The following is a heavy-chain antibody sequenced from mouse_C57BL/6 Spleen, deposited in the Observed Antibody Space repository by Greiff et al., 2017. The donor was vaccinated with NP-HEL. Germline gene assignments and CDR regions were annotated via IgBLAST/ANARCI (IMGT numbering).Heavy chain of an antibody. CDR2: IDPANGNT. J-gene: IGHJ2*01. CDR1: GFNIKNTY. V-gene: IGHV14-3*01. CDR3: ARSPSLLSPDY. D-gene: IGHD6-1*01. Sequence: VQLQQSVAELVRPGASVKLSCTASGFNIKNTYMPWVKQRPEQGLEWIGRIDPANGNTKYAPKFQGKATITADTSSNTAYLQLSSLTSEDTAIYYCARSPSLLSPDYWGQGTTLTVSS.